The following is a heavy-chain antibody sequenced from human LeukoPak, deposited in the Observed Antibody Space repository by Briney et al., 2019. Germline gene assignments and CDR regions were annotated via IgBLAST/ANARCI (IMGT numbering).Heavy chain of an antibody. V-gene: IGHV4-59*01. CDR3: ARVDTIYYYGMDV. D-gene: IGHD5-12*01. J-gene: IGHJ6*02. Sequence: PPETLSLTCTVSGGSISSYYWSWVRQPPGKGLEWIGYIYYSGSTNYNPSLKSRVTISVDTSKNQFSLKLSSVTAADTAVYYCARVDTIYYYGMDVWGQGTTVTVSS. CDR1: GGSISSYY. CDR2: IYYSGST.